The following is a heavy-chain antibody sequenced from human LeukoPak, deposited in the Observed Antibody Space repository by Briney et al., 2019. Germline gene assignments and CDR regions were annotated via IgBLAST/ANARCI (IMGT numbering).Heavy chain of an antibody. J-gene: IGHJ5*02. CDR3: VKSGSTVTGYNYFDP. V-gene: IGHV4-59*01. CDR1: GGSISTYF. Sequence: RPSETLSLTCTVSGGSISTYFWNWIRQPPGKGLEWIGYIYYTGSTNYNPSLKSRVTISVDTSKNQFSLKLSSVTAADTAVYYCVKSGSTVTGYNYFDPWGQGTLVTVSS. D-gene: IGHD4-17*01. CDR2: IYYTGST.